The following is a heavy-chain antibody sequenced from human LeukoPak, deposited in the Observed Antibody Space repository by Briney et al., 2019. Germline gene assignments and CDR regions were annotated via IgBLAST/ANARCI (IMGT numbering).Heavy chain of an antibody. D-gene: IGHD6-19*01. J-gene: IGHJ4*02. Sequence: GGSLRLSCTASGFTFSGYAMSWVRQAPGKGLEWVSVIYSAGNTYYADSVKGRFTISRHNSKNTLYLQMNSLRVEDTAVYYCARGGTPGYSSGRIDYWGQGTLVTVSS. V-gene: IGHV3-53*04. CDR1: GFTFSGYA. CDR2: IYSAGNT. CDR3: ARGGTPGYSSGRIDY.